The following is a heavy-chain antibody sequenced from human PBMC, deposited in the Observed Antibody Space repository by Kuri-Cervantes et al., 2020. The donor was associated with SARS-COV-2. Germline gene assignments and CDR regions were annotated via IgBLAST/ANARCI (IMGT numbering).Heavy chain of an antibody. V-gene: IGHV1-8*03. CDR3: ARDAYYGSGSESYYYYYMDV. Sequence: ASVKVSCKASGYTFTSYDINWVRQATGQGLEWMGWMNPNSGNTGYAQKFQGRVTITRNTSISTAYMELSSLRSDDTAVYYCARDAYYGSGSESYYYYYMDVWGKGTTVTVSS. CDR1: GYTFTSYD. D-gene: IGHD3-10*01. J-gene: IGHJ6*03. CDR2: MNPNSGNT.